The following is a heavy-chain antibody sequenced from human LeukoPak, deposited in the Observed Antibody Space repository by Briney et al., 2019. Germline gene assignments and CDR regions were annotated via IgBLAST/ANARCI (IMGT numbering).Heavy chain of an antibody. CDR3: ARLSYYYGSGRRMDV. D-gene: IGHD3-10*01. CDR1: GYSFTSYW. Sequence: GESLKISCKGSGYSFTSYWIGWVRQMPGKGLEWMGIIYPGDSDTRYGPSFQGQVTISADKSISTAYLQWSSLKASDTAMYYCARLSYYYGSGRRMDVWGKGTTVTVSS. J-gene: IGHJ6*04. V-gene: IGHV5-51*01. CDR2: IYPGDSDT.